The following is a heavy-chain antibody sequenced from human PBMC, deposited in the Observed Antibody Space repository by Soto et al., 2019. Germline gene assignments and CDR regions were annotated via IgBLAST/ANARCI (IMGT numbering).Heavy chain of an antibody. J-gene: IGHJ6*03. D-gene: IGHD3-10*01. V-gene: IGHV4-59*08. CDR1: GGSISSYY. CDR3: ARGPRDYYGSGIQERHYYYYYMDV. CDR2: IYYSGST. Sequence: SETLSLTCTVSGGSISSYYWSWIRQPPGKGLEWIGYIYYSGSTNYNPSLKSRVTISVDTSKNQFSLKLSSVTAADTAVYYCARGPRDYYGSGIQERHYYYYYMDVWGKGTTVTVS.